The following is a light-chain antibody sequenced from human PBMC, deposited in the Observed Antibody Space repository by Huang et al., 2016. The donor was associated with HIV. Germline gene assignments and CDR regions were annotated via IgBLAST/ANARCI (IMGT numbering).Light chain of an antibody. CDR3: HQYYSTPYT. CDR2: WAS. V-gene: IGKV4-1*01. J-gene: IGKJ2*01. CDR1: QSVLYSSDNKND. Sequence: DIVMTQSPESLAVSLGERATINCKSSQSVLYSSDNKNDLAWYQQKPGQPPKLLIYWASTRESGGPDRFSSSGSGTDFTLTISSLQAEDVAVYYCHQYYSTPYTFGQGTKLEIK.